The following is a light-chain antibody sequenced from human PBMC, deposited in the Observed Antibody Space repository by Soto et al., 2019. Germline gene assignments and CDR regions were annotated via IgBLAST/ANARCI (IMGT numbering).Light chain of an antibody. V-gene: IGLV3-25*03. CDR1: ALPKQY. Sequence: SYELTQPPSVSVSPGQTARITCSGDALPKQYAYWYQQKPGQAPVLVIYKDSERPSGIPERFSGSSSGTTVTLTISGVQVEDEADYYCQSADSSGTYVVFGGGTKVTVL. CDR2: KDS. J-gene: IGLJ2*01. CDR3: QSADSSGTYVV.